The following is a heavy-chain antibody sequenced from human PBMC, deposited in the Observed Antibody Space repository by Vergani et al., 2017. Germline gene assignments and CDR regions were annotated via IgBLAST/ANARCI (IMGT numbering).Heavy chain of an antibody. CDR3: ATTSFHYYESSGPGCMDV. D-gene: IGHD3-22*01. V-gene: IGHV1-46*01. CDR1: GYTFTSYS. CDR2: INPSGGST. Sequence: QVQLVQSGAEVKKPGASVKVSCKASGYTFTSYSMHWVRQAPGQGLEWRGIINPSGGSTSYAQKFQGRVTMTMDKSTSTGNMELSSLRSEDTAVYYGATTSFHYYESSGPGCMDVWGQGTTVTVSS. J-gene: IGHJ6*02.